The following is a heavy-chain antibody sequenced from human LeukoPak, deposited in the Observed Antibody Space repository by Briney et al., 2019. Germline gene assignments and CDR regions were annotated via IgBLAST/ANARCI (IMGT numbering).Heavy chain of an antibody. J-gene: IGHJ4*02. Sequence: ASVKVSCKASGYTFTGFYMHWVRQAPGQGLEWMGWINPNSGGTNYAQKFQGRVTMTRDTSISTAYMELSRLRPDDTAVYYCARVVPAATGGYWGQGTLVTVSS. D-gene: IGHD2-2*01. CDR3: ARVVPAATGGY. CDR2: INPNSGGT. V-gene: IGHV1-2*02. CDR1: GYTFTGFY.